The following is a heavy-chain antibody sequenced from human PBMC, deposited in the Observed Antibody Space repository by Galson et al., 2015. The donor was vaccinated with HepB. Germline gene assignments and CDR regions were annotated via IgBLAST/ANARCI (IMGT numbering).Heavy chain of an antibody. D-gene: IGHD4-11*01. V-gene: IGHV3-23*01. Sequence: LRLSCAASGFTFSSYAMSWVRQAPGKGLEWVSAISGSGGSTYYADSVKGRFTISRDNSKNTLYLQTNSLRAEDTAVYYCAKDRATVTTGTFDYWGQGTLVTVSS. CDR3: AKDRATVTTGTFDY. J-gene: IGHJ4*02. CDR1: GFTFSSYA. CDR2: ISGSGGST.